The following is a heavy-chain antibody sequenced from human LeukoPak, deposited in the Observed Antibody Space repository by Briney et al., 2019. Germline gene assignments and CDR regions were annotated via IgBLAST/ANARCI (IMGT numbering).Heavy chain of an antibody. CDR2: ISWNSGSI. Sequence: GGSLRLSCAASGFTFDDYGMHWVRQAPGKGLEWVSVISWNSGSIACAGSVKGRFTISRDNAKNSLYLQMNSLRAEDTALYYCAKDACSSTSCSFDYWGQGTLVTVSS. CDR1: GFTFDDYG. D-gene: IGHD2-2*01. V-gene: IGHV3-9*01. CDR3: AKDACSSTSCSFDY. J-gene: IGHJ4*02.